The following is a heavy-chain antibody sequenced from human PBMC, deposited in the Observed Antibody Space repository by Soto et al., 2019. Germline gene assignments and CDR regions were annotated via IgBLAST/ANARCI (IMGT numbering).Heavy chain of an antibody. CDR1: GYTFTSYG. Sequence: GASVKVSCKASGYTFTSYGISWVRQAPGQGLEWMGWISAYNGNTNYAQKLQGRVTMTTDTSTSTAYMELRSLRSDDTAVYYFARDTLWSGYNPPNDYWGQGTLVTVSS. D-gene: IGHD2-21*01. J-gene: IGHJ4*02. V-gene: IGHV1-18*01. CDR2: ISAYNGNT. CDR3: ARDTLWSGYNPPNDY.